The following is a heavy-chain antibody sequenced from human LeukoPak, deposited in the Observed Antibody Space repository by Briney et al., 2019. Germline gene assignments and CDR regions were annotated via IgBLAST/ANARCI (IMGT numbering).Heavy chain of an antibody. CDR3: ARGTTVTTYSTFDY. Sequence: SETLSLTCTVSGGSISSGGYYWSWIRQPPGKGLEWIGYIYHSGSTYYNPSLKSRVTISVDTSKNQFSLKLSSVTAADTAVYYCARGTTVTTYSTFDYWGQGTLVTVSS. CDR1: GGSISSGGYY. D-gene: IGHD4-17*01. J-gene: IGHJ4*02. V-gene: IGHV4-30-2*05. CDR2: IYHSGST.